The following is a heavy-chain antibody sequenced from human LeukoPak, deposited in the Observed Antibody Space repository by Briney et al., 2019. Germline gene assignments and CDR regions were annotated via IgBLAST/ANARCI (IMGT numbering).Heavy chain of an antibody. CDR3: ARDRLEAVTDDDYFDY. CDR1: GFTFSNHG. V-gene: IGHV3-33*01. D-gene: IGHD2-21*02. Sequence: GRSLRLSCAASGFTFSNHGMHWVRQAPGKGPEWVALIWYDGSNKYYGDSVKGRFTVSRDNSKNTVYLQMNTLRAEDTGVYYCARDRLEAVTDDDYFDYWGQGTLVTVSS. CDR2: IWYDGSNK. J-gene: IGHJ4*02.